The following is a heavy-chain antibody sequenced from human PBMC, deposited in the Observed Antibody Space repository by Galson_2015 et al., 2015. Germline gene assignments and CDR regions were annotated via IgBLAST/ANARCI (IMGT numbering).Heavy chain of an antibody. V-gene: IGHV3-21*01. CDR2: ISRSSYI. Sequence: LRLSCAASGFPFSSSSMTWVRQAPGKGLEWVSSISRSSYIYYADSVKGRFTISRDNAKNSLYLQMNSLRAEDTAVYYCAREAGEMATPPERDMDLIVDYWGQGTLVTVSS. CDR1: GFPFSSSS. J-gene: IGHJ4*02. D-gene: IGHD5-24*01. CDR3: AREAGEMATPPERDMDLIVDY.